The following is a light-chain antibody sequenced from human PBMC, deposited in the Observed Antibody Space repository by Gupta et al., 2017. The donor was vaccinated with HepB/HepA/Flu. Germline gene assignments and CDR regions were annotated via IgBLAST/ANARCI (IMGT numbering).Light chain of an antibody. CDR3: GAWDDSLNAWV. J-gene: IGLJ3*02. Sequence: QSMLIQPPSVSATPGQRVTLSCSGTKSNIGTNTVNWYHQVPGSAPKLLIYGNNQRPSGVPERFSGSKSGTSGSLAISGLQSEDEAEYYCGAWDDSLNAWVFGGGTKVTVL. CDR2: GNN. CDR1: KSNIGTNT. V-gene: IGLV1-44*01.